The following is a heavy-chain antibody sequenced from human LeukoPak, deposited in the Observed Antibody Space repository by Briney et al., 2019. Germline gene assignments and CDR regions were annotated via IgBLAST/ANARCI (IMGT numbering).Heavy chain of an antibody. CDR2: FDPEDGET. J-gene: IGHJ4*02. V-gene: IGHV1-24*01. D-gene: IGHD3-22*01. Sequence: ASVKVSCKVSGYTLTELSMHWVRQAPGKGLEWMGGFDPEDGETIYAQKFQGRATMTEDTSTDTAYMELSSLRSEDTAVYYCATAPYYYDSSGYYYGWGQGTLVTVSS. CDR1: GYTLTELS. CDR3: ATAPYYYDSSGYYYG.